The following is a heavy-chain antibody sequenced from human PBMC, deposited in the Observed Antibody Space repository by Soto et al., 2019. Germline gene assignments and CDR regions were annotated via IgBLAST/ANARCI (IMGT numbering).Heavy chain of an antibody. CDR2: ISAYNGNT. CDR1: GYTFTSYG. V-gene: IGHV1-18*01. CDR3: ARGYCSSTSCEYFQH. J-gene: IGHJ1*01. D-gene: IGHD2-2*01. Sequence: ASVKVSCKASGYTFTSYGISWVRQAPGQGLEWMGWISAYNGNTNYAQKLQGRVTMTTDTSTSTAYMELRRLRSDDTAVYYCARGYCSSTSCEYFQHWGQGTLVTVSS.